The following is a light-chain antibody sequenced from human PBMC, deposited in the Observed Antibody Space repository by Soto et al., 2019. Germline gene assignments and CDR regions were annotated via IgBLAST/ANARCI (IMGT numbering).Light chain of an antibody. CDR1: SSNIGSNT. J-gene: IGLJ2*01. CDR3: AAWDDSLNGVV. CDR2: SNT. Sequence: QAVVTQPPSASGTPGQRVTISCSGSSSNIGSNTVNWYQQLPGAAPKLLIYSNTQRPSGVPDRFSGSKSGTSASLAISGLQSEDEADYYCAAWDDSLNGVVFGGGTKLTVL. V-gene: IGLV1-44*01.